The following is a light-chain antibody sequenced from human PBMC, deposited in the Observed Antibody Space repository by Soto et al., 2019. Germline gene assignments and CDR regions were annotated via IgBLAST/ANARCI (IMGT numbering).Light chain of an antibody. J-gene: IGKJ3*01. V-gene: IGKV3-11*01. Sequence: EIVLTQSPATLSLSPGARATLSCRASQSVSSYLAWYQQKPGQAPRLLIYDASNRATGIPARFSGSGSGTDFTLTISSLEPEDFAVYYCQQRSNWPGRVTFGPGTKVDIK. CDR1: QSVSSY. CDR3: QQRSNWPGRVT. CDR2: DAS.